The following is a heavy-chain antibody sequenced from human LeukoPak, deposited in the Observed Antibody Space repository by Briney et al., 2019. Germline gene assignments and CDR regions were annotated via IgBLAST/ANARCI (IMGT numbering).Heavy chain of an antibody. J-gene: IGHJ4*02. CDR1: GYTFTSYD. D-gene: IGHD6-13*01. CDR2: MNPNSGNT. Sequence: ASVKVSCKATGYTFTSYDINWVRQATGQGLEWMGWMNPNSGNTGYAQKFQGRVIMTRNTSISTAYMELSSLKSEDTAIYYYARVAATGSIFYWGQGTLVTVSS. CDR3: ARVAATGSIFY. V-gene: IGHV1-8*01.